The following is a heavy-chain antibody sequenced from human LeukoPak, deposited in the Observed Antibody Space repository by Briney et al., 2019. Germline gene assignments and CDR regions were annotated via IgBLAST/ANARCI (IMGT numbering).Heavy chain of an antibody. V-gene: IGHV3-23*01. CDR3: AKERGNWGSRYYFDY. J-gene: IGHJ4*02. CDR1: GFTFSSYA. Sequence: GGSLGLSCAASGFTFSSYAMSWVRQAPGKGLEWVSAISGSGGSTYYADSVKGRFTISRDNSKNTLYLQMNSLRAEDTAVYYCAKERGNWGSRYYFDYWGQGTLVTVSS. D-gene: IGHD7-27*01. CDR2: ISGSGGST.